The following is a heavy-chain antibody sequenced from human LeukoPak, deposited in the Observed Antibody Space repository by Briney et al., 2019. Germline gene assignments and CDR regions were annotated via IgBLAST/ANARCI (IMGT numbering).Heavy chain of an antibody. D-gene: IGHD4-17*01. V-gene: IGHV4-61*02. CDR3: ARKDYGDYVSLFDY. CDR2: IYTSGST. J-gene: IGHJ4*02. CDR1: GGSISSGSYY. Sequence: SQTLSLTCTVSGGSISSGSYYWSWIRQPAGKGLEWIGRIYTSGSTNYNPSLKSRVTISVDTSKNQFSLKLSSVTAADTAVYYCARKDYGDYVSLFDYWGQGTLVTVSS.